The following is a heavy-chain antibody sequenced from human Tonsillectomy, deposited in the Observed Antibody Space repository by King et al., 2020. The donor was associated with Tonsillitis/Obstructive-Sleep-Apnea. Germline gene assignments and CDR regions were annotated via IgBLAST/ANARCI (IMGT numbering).Heavy chain of an antibody. CDR1: GGTFSSYA. V-gene: IGHV1-69*01. D-gene: IGHD4-23*01. CDR2: IIPIFGTA. CDR3: AFRPDYGGISKFDY. J-gene: IGHJ4*02. Sequence: QLVQSGAEVKKPGSSVKVSCKASGGTFSSYAISWVRQAPGQGLEWMGGIIPIFGTANYGQKFQGRVTITADESTSTAYMELSSLRSEDTAVYYCAFRPDYGGISKFDYWGQGTLVTVSS.